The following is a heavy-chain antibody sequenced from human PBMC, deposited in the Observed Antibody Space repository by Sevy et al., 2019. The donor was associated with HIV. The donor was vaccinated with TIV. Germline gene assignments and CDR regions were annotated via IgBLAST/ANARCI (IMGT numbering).Heavy chain of an antibody. J-gene: IGHJ4*02. V-gene: IGHV4-59*08. Sequence: SETLSLTCTVSGGSITSLYWNWIRQPPGTGLEWFANIYYNGHINYNPSLKSRVTLSLDTSKNQFSLRLSSVTAADTAMYHCAGENAWSRGYSWGQGTLVTVSS. CDR2: IYYNGHI. CDR3: AGENAWSRGYS. D-gene: IGHD6-19*01. CDR1: GGSITSLY.